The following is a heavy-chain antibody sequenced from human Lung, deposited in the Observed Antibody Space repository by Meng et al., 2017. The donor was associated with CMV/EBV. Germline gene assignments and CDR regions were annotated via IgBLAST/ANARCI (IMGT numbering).Heavy chain of an antibody. CDR3: TTGRRFDD. J-gene: IGHJ4*02. Sequence: SCAASGFTFSTAWMSWVRQAPGKGLEWVGRIKSKTDGGTTDYAAPVKGRFTMSRDDLRNTLYLQMNSLKTDDTGVYYCTTGRRFDDWGQGTLVTVSS. V-gene: IGHV3-15*01. CDR1: GFTFSTAW. CDR2: IKSKTDGGTT.